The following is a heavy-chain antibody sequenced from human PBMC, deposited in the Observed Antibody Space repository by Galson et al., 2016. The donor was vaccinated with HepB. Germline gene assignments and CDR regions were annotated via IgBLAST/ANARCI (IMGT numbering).Heavy chain of an antibody. J-gene: IGHJ4*02. CDR2: INHKGNT. D-gene: IGHD3-9*01. CDR3: ARGALHYDVLTGSDNTPSEIDS. V-gene: IGHV4-34*01. Sequence: SETLSLTCAVYSGSFIGYYWTWIRQSPGKGLEWIGEINHKGNTNYNPSLKSRVTISVDTSKNQFSLDLRSVTAADTAVYYCARGALHYDVLTGSDNTPSEIDSWSQGTLVSVSS. CDR1: SGSFIGYY.